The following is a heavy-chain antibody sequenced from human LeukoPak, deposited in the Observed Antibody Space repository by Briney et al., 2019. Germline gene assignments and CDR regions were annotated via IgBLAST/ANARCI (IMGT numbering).Heavy chain of an antibody. V-gene: IGHV3-72*01. CDR1: GFTFSDHY. Sequence: GGSLRLSCAASGFTFSDHYMDWVRQAPGKGLEWVGRSRNKANSYTTEYAASVKGRFTISRDDSKNSLHLQMNSLRAEDTAVYYCAKDSHGSGSYYFLDYWGQGTLVTVSS. CDR2: SRNKANSYTT. J-gene: IGHJ4*02. CDR3: AKDSHGSGSYYFLDY. D-gene: IGHD3-10*01.